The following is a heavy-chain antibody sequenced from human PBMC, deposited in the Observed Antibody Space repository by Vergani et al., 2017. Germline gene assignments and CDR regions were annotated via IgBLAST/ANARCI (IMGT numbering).Heavy chain of an antibody. CDR3: AKVDILGAFDI. CDR2: ISWNSDSI. CDR1: GITFNDYA. Sequence: EVQLVESGGGLVQPGRSLRLSCAASGITFNDYAMHWVRQAPGKGLEWVSSISWNSDSIGYADSVKGRFTISRDNAKNSLYLQMNSLKTEDTALYYCAKVDILGAFDIWGQGTMVTVSS. J-gene: IGHJ3*02. D-gene: IGHD2-15*01. V-gene: IGHV3-9*01.